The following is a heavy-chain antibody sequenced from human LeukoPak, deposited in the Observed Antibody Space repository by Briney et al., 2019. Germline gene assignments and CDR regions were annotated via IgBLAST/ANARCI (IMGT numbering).Heavy chain of an antibody. CDR2: ISPASGAT. J-gene: IGHJ4*02. CDR3: LNEHGG. D-gene: IGHD1-1*01. V-gene: IGHV1-2*02. CDR1: GYTFTGSY. Sequence: ASVRVSCKASGYTFTGSYMHWVRQAPEQGFEWIGWISPASGATNYAQNFQGRVTLTTDTSITTAYMELSSLTSDDTASYYCLNEHGGWGQGTPVTVSS.